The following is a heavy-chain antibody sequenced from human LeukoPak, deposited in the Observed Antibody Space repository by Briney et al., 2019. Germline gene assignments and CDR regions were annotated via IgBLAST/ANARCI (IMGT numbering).Heavy chain of an antibody. CDR2: IYYSGST. V-gene: IGHV4-39*01. Sequence: SETLSLTCTVSGGSISSSSYYWGWIRQPPGKGLEWIGSIYYSGSTYYNPSLKSRVTISVDTSKNQFSLKLSSVTAADTAVYYCARRNVEWLLPDYFDYWGQGTLVTVSS. J-gene: IGHJ4*02. CDR1: GGSISSSSYY. D-gene: IGHD3-22*01. CDR3: ARRNVEWLLPDYFDY.